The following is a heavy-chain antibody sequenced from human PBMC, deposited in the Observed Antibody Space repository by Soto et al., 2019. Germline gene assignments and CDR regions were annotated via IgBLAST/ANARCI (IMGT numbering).Heavy chain of an antibody. CDR1: GYTFTSYG. J-gene: IGHJ5*02. Sequence: ASVKASCKASGYTFTSYGISWVRQAPGQGLEWMGWINVYNGNTKYAQKVQGRVTMTTDTSTSTAYMELRSLRSDDTAVYYCVRGVGSGSYYNQYNWFDPWGQGTLVTVSS. CDR3: VRGVGSGSYYNQYNWFDP. CDR2: INVYNGNT. D-gene: IGHD3-10*01. V-gene: IGHV1-18*01.